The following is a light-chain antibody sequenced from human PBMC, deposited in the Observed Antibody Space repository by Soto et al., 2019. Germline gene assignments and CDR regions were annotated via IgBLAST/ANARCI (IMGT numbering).Light chain of an antibody. Sequence: QSALTQPASVSGSPGQSITISCTGTSSDVGSYNLVSWYQQHPGKAPKLMIYEGSRRPSGVSNRFAASKSGSTASLTISGLQAEDEADYYCCSYAGSSTYVFGGGTKLTVL. CDR3: CSYAGSSTYV. J-gene: IGLJ2*01. CDR2: EGS. CDR1: SSDVGSYNL. V-gene: IGLV2-23*01.